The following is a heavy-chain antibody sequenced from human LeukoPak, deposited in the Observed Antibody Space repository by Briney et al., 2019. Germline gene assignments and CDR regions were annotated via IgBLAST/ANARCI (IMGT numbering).Heavy chain of an antibody. V-gene: IGHV3-7*01. D-gene: IGHD2-21*02. CDR3: ARAWDWGDSADY. CDR1: GFTFSSYA. Sequence: GGPLRLSCAASGFTFSSYAMSWVRQAPGKGLEWVANIKQDGSEKYYVDSVKGRFTISRDNAKNSLYLQMNSLRAEDTAVYYCARAWDWGDSADYWGQGTLVTVSS. CDR2: IKQDGSEK. J-gene: IGHJ4*02.